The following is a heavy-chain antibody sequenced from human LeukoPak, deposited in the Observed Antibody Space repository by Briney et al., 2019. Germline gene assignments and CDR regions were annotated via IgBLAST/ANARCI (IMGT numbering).Heavy chain of an antibody. D-gene: IGHD5-18*01. Sequence: GGSLRLSCAASGFTFSSYSMNWVRQAPGKGLEWVSSISSSSSSSYIYYADSVKGRFTISRDNAKNSLYLQMNSLRAEDTAVYYCARDPGYSYGYGTFDYWGQGTLVTVSS. CDR2: ISSSSSSSYI. J-gene: IGHJ4*02. V-gene: IGHV3-21*01. CDR3: ARDPGYSYGYGTFDY. CDR1: GFTFSSYS.